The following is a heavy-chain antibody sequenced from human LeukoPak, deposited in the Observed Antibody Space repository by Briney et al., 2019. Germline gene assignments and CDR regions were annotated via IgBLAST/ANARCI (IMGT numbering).Heavy chain of an antibody. V-gene: IGHV4-34*01. D-gene: IGHD4-17*01. Sequence: SETLSLTCAVYGRSFSGYYWSWIRQPPGKGLEWIGEINHSGSTNYNPSLKSRVTISVDTSKNQFSLKLSSVTAADTAVYYCARVGYGDDGDAFDIWGQGTMVTVSS. J-gene: IGHJ3*02. CDR3: ARVGYGDDGDAFDI. CDR1: GRSFSGYY. CDR2: INHSGST.